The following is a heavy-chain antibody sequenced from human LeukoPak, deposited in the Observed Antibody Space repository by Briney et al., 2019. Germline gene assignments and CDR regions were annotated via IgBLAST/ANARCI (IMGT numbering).Heavy chain of an antibody. CDR3: ANDFRNGGHDY. CDR2: IKNTGDTQ. CDR1: GFRLGDYY. Sequence: PGGSLRLSCVASGFRLGDYYMSWIRQAPGKGLEWVSYIKNTGDTQYYADSVKGRFTISRDNAKNSLYLQMNSLRVEDTAVYYCANDFRNGGHDYWGQGTLVTVSS. J-gene: IGHJ4*02. D-gene: IGHD2-8*01. V-gene: IGHV3-11*01.